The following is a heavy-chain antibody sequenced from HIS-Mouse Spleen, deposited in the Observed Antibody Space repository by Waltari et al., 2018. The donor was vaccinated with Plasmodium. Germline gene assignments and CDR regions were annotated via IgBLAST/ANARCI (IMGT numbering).Heavy chain of an antibody. J-gene: IGHJ4*02. CDR1: GGSFSGYY. D-gene: IGHD2-21*02. V-gene: IGHV4-34*01. CDR3: ARGCKGHIVVVTASPFDY. CDR2: INHSGST. Sequence: LQQWGAGLLKPSATLSLTCAVYGGSFSGYYWSWIRQPPGKGLEWIGEINHSGSTNYNPSLKSRVTISVDTSKNQFSLKLSSVTAADTAVYYCARGCKGHIVVVTASPFDYWGQGTLVTVSS.